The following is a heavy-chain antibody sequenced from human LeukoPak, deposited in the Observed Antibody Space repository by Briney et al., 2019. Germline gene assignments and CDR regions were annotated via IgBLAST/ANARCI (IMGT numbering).Heavy chain of an antibody. V-gene: IGHV3-30*02. J-gene: IGHJ4*02. D-gene: IGHD6-19*01. Sequence: GGSLRLSCAASGFTFSRFGMHWVRQAPGKGQEWVALIRYDGSDKYYADSVRGRFTISRDNSKNTFYLQMDSLRTDDTAVYYCARQYSSEFDYWGQGTLVTVSS. CDR2: IRYDGSDK. CDR1: GFTFSRFG. CDR3: ARQYSSEFDY.